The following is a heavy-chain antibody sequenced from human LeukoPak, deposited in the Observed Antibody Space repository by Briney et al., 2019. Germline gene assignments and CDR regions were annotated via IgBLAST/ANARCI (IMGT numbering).Heavy chain of an antibody. V-gene: IGHV3-23*01. CDR1: GFTFSTYA. Sequence: PGGSLRLSCAASGFTFSTYAMSWVRQAPGKGLEWVSLISGSGGSTYYADSVKGRCTISRDNSKNTLYLQMNSLRAEDTAVYYCAKLNDNYYYYGMDVWGQGTTVTVSS. J-gene: IGHJ6*02. CDR2: ISGSGGST. CDR3: AKLNDNYYYYGMDV. D-gene: IGHD1-1*01.